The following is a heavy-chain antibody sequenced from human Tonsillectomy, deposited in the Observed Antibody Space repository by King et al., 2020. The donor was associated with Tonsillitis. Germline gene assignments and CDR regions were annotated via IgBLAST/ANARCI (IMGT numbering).Heavy chain of an antibody. J-gene: IGHJ4*02. CDR3: AKGGATKHGYHAPFDY. D-gene: IGHD5-24*01. Sequence: VQLVESGGDLVQPGGSLRLSCAASGFTFSSYAMSWVRQAPGKGLEWVSAISGSGGSTDYADSVKGRFHISRDNSKNTLYLQMNSLRAEDTAVYYCAKGGATKHGYHAPFDYWGQGTLVTVSS. CDR2: ISGSGGST. CDR1: GFTFSSYA. V-gene: IGHV3-23*04.